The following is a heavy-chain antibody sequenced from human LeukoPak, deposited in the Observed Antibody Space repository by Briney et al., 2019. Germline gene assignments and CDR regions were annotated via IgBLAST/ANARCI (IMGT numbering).Heavy chain of an antibody. CDR3: ARSDVLTGYFTRKVGFDY. Sequence: KPSETLSLTCTVSGGSINSSSYYWGWIRQPPGGGLEWIGSIYYSGNTYYNPSLGSRVTISVDTPKNKFSLHLTSVTAADTALYRCARSDVLTGYFTRKVGFDYWGQGTVVTVSS. CDR1: GGSINSSSYY. CDR2: IYYSGNT. D-gene: IGHD3-9*01. V-gene: IGHV4-39*01. J-gene: IGHJ4*02.